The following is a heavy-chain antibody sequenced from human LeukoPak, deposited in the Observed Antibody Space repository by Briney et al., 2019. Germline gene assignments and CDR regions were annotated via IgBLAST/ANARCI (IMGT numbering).Heavy chain of an antibody. CDR2: ISGSGGST. D-gene: IGHD5-18*01. J-gene: IGHJ4*02. CDR1: GFTFSSYG. CDR3: ANPFVLVGYSYSDLTPDSGY. V-gene: IGHV3-23*01. Sequence: GRSLRLSCAASGFTFSSYGMHWVRQAPGKGLEWVSAISGSGGSTYYADSVKGRFTISRDNSKNTLYLQMNSLRAEDTAVYYCANPFVLVGYSYSDLTPDSGYWGQGTLVTVSS.